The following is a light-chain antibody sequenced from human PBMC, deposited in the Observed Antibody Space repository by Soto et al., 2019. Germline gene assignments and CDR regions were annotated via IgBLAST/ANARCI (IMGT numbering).Light chain of an antibody. Sequence: QSALTQPRSVSGSPGQSVTISCTGTSSDVGGYNYVSWYQQHPGKAPKLMIYDVSKRPSGVPDRFSGSKSGNTASLTISGLQAEDEADYYCQSYDSSNEAVVFGGGTQLTVL. J-gene: IGLJ2*01. V-gene: IGLV2-11*01. CDR3: QSYDSSNEAVV. CDR1: SSDVGGYNY. CDR2: DVS.